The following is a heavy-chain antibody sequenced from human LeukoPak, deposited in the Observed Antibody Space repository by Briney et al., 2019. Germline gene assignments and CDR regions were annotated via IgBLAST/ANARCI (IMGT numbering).Heavy chain of an antibody. CDR3: AKGRGQLWCGREGEFDY. D-gene: IGHD5-18*01. V-gene: IGHV3-30*02. CDR1: GFTFSTYG. CDR2: IPYAGRNR. J-gene: IGHJ4*02. Sequence: GGSLRLSCAASGFTFSTYGLHWVRQAPGKGLEWVAFIPYAGRNRYYADSVKGRFTISRDNSKNTLYLQVNSLRAEDTAVYYCAKGRGQLWCGREGEFDYWGQGTLVTVSS.